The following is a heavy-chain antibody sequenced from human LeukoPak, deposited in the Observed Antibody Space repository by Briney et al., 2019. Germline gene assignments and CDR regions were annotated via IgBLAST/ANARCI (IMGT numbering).Heavy chain of an antibody. Sequence: PGGSLRLSCAASGFTVSSNYMSWVRQAPGKGLEWVSVTYSGGSTYYADSVKGRFTISRDNSKNTLYLQMNSLRAEDTAVYYCARPSLTLTADPYYYYGMDVWGQGTTVTVSS. J-gene: IGHJ6*02. D-gene: IGHD2-2*01. CDR2: TYSGGST. CDR1: GFTVSSNY. V-gene: IGHV3-66*04. CDR3: ARPSLTLTADPYYYYGMDV.